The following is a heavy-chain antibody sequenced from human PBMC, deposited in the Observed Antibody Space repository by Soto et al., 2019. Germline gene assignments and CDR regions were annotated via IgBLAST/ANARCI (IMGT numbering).Heavy chain of an antibody. CDR3: AKGSSMVRGVLNDY. D-gene: IGHD3-10*01. CDR1: VFTLSSYW. J-gene: IGHJ4*02. CDR2: ISGSGGST. V-gene: IGHV3-23*01. Sequence: GGSLRLSCAASVFTLSSYWMNWVRQAPGKGLEWVSAISGSGGSTYYADSVKGRFTISRDNSKNTLYLQMNSLRAEDTAVYYCAKGSSMVRGVLNDYWGQGTLVTVSS.